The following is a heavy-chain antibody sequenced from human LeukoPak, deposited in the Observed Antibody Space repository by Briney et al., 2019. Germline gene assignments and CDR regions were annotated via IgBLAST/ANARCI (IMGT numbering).Heavy chain of an antibody. Sequence: SETLSLTCTVSGGSIRSSSYYWGWIRQPPGKGLEWIGSIYYSGSTYYNPSLKSRVSISVDTSKNQFSLKLTSVTAADTAVYYCARAPEYGLYYFDYWGQGTLVTVSS. V-gene: IGHV4-39*07. CDR1: GGSIRSSSYY. J-gene: IGHJ4*02. CDR2: IYYSGST. CDR3: ARAPEYGLYYFDY. D-gene: IGHD1-14*01.